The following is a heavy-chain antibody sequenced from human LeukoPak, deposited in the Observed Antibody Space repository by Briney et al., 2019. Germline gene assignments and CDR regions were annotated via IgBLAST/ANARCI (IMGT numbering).Heavy chain of an antibody. CDR3: VKDSSPEGIAAAGTYFQH. Sequence: GSLRLSCSASGFTFSSYAMHWVRQAPGKGLEYVSAISSNGGSTYYADSVKGRFTISRDNSKNTLYLQMSSLRAEDTAVYYCVKDSSPEGIAAAGTYFQHWGQGTLVTVSS. CDR2: ISSNGGST. D-gene: IGHD6-13*01. CDR1: GFTFSSYA. J-gene: IGHJ1*01. V-gene: IGHV3-64D*06.